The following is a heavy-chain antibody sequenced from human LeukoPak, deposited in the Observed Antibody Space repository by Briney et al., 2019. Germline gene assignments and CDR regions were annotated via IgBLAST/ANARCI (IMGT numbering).Heavy chain of an antibody. CDR2: IYTSGST. D-gene: IGHD1-26*01. CDR1: GGSISSYY. V-gene: IGHV4-4*09. J-gene: IGHJ5*02. CDR3: ARARIVGARATSGRFSFNWFDP. Sequence: PSETLSLTCTVSGGSISSYYWSWIRQPPGKGLEWIGYIYTSGSTNYNPSLKSRVTISVDTSKNQSSLKLSSVTAADTAVYYCARARIVGARATSGRFSFNWFDPWGQGTLVTVSS.